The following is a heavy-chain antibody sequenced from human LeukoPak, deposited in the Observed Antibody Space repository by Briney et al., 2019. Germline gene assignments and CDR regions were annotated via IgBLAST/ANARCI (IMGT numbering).Heavy chain of an antibody. J-gene: IGHJ4*02. CDR2: IYHSGGT. CDR3: ARYSAPVTSIDY. V-gene: IGHV4-4*02. Sequence: SETLSLTCAVSGASISSSNWWSWVRQPPGRGLEWIGEIYHSGGTNYTPSLESRVTTSIDRSKNQFSLKLSSVTAADTAVYYCARYSAPVTSIDYWGQGTLVTVSS. D-gene: IGHD2-21*02. CDR1: GASISSSNW.